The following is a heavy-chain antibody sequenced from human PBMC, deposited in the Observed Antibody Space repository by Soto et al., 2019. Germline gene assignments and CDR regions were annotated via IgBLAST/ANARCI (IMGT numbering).Heavy chain of an antibody. CDR1: GFNFSDHY. V-gene: IGHV3-11*06. J-gene: IGHJ4*02. Sequence: QVQLVESGGALVKPGGSLRLSCAAFGFNFSDHYMNWIRQAPGKGLEWVSYISGSSRYTNFADSVKGRFTISRDNAKNSLDLQMNSLRAEDTAVYYCARHTSGWHYYDYWGQGTPVTVSS. CDR2: ISGSSRYT. CDR3: ARHTSGWHYYDY. D-gene: IGHD6-19*01.